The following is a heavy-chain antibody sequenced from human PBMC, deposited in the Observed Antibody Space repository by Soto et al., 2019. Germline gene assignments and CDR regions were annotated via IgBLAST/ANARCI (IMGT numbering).Heavy chain of an antibody. CDR3: AREIWSGSEAVDI. J-gene: IGHJ3*02. CDR1: GFTFSIYE. CDR2: ISTSGTTV. V-gene: IGHV3-48*03. D-gene: IGHD3-3*01. Sequence: EVQLVESGGGLVQPGGSLRLSCATSGFTFSIYEMNWVRLAPGKGLEWVSYISTSGTTVYYADSVKGRFTISRDNARNSLYLQMNSLRAEDTAIYYCAREIWSGSEAVDIWGQGTMITVSS.